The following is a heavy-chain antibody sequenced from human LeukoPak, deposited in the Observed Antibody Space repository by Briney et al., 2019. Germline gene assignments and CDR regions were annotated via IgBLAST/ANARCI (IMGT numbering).Heavy chain of an antibody. D-gene: IGHD3-3*01. CDR3: ARDSQVYDFWSGFNWFDP. CDR1: GFTFSSYS. Sequence: PGGSLRLSCAASGFTFSSYSMNWVRQAPGKGLEWVSSISSSSSYIYYADSVKGRFTISRDNAKNSLYLQMNSLRAEDTAVYYCARDSQVYDFWSGFNWFDPWGQGTLVTVSS. V-gene: IGHV3-21*01. CDR2: ISSSSSYI. J-gene: IGHJ5*02.